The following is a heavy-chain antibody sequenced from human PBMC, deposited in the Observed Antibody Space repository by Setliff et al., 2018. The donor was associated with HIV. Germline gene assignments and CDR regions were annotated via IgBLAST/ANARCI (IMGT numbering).Heavy chain of an antibody. CDR1: GFTFSNYA. Sequence: PGGSLRLSCAVSGFTFSNYAMNWVRQAPGKGLEWVSGISGSGGHTYYAESVKGRFTIPRDKSKNTLYLQMNSLRAGDTAVYYCAKDFQWSTVNTPLNYQYGMDVWGQGTTVTVSS. V-gene: IGHV3-23*01. CDR2: ISGSGGHT. J-gene: IGHJ6*02. D-gene: IGHD4-17*01. CDR3: AKDFQWSTVNTPLNYQYGMDV.